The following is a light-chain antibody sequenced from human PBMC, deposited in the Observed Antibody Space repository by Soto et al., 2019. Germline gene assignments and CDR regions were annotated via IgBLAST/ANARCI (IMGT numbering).Light chain of an antibody. CDR2: DAP. CDR3: QQYNSMLY. Sequence: DIQMTQSPSSLSASVGDRVTIACQSSHDVSRNLYWFQHKPGEAPKLLIYDAPNFERGVPSRFSASGSGTDTTFTTSSLQPEDVATYYCQQYNSMLYFGGRT. J-gene: IGKJ4*01. V-gene: IGKV1-33*01. CDR1: HDVSRN.